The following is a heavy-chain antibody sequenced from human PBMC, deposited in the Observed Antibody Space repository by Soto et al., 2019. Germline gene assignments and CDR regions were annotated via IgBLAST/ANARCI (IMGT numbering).Heavy chain of an antibody. V-gene: IGHV1-2*04. J-gene: IGHJ4*02. Sequence: GASVKVSCKASGYTFNGYYMRWVRQAPGQGLEWMGWINPNSGGTNYAQKFQGWVTMTRDTSISTAYMELGRLRSDDTAVYYCARPLDYGEPFDYWGQGTLVTVSS. D-gene: IGHD4-17*01. CDR3: ARPLDYGEPFDY. CDR1: GYTFNGYY. CDR2: INPNSGGT.